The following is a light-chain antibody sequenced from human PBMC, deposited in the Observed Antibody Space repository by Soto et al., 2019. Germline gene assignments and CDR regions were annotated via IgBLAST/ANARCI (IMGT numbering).Light chain of an antibody. V-gene: IGKV3-20*01. J-gene: IGKJ4*01. CDR3: QQYGGAPLVS. CDR2: GAT. CDR1: QTVSDNY. Sequence: EIVLTQSPGALSLSPGERATLSCRASQTVSDNYLAWYQQKPSQAPRLLIYGATTRATGIPDRFSGSGSVTDFTLTISRLEPAFFAVYCCQQYGGAPLVSFGGGTKVEIK.